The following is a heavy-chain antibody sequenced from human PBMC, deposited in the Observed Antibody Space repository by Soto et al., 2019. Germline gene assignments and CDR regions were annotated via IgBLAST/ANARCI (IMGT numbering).Heavy chain of an antibody. Sequence: QVQLVQSGAEVKKPGSSVKVSCQASGGSFSDYAISWVRQAPGQGLEWMGGIIPMLGIADNAQKFQGRVIITADEYTSTVYMVLSSLRSEDTAVYYCARDGDYYDSSGFQRDYHYYGMDVWGQGTTVTVAS. CDR2: IIPMLGIA. CDR3: ARDGDYYDSSGFQRDYHYYGMDV. D-gene: IGHD3-22*01. V-gene: IGHV1-69*01. CDR1: GGSFSDYA. J-gene: IGHJ6*02.